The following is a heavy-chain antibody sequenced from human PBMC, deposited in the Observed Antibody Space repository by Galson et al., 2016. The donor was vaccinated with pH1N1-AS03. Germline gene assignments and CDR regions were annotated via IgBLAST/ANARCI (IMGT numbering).Heavy chain of an antibody. CDR1: GYSFTNHW. CDR2: IYPVDSDT. CDR3: ARHREYQVLSSAMDV. J-gene: IGHJ6*02. Sequence: QSGAEVKKPGESLQISCKGSGYSFTNHWIAWVRQMPGEGLEWMGFIYPVDSDTRYSPSFQGQVTISADKSVTTAYLQWSSLKASDTAIYYCARHREYQVLSSAMDVWGQGTTVTVSS. D-gene: IGHD2-2*01. V-gene: IGHV5-51*01.